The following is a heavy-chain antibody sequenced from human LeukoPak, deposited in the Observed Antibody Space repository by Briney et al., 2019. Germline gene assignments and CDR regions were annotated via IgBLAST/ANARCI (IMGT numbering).Heavy chain of an antibody. CDR1: GFTFSSYA. CDR3: ARGAGYNYPYYFDY. V-gene: IGHV3-53*01. Sequence: GGSLRLSCAASGFTFSSYAMHWVRQAPGKGLEWVSVIYGGGNIYYADSVKGRFTISRDNSKNTLYLQMNSLRAEDTAVYYCARGAGYNYPYYFDYWGQGTLVTVSS. J-gene: IGHJ4*02. D-gene: IGHD5-24*01. CDR2: IYGGGNI.